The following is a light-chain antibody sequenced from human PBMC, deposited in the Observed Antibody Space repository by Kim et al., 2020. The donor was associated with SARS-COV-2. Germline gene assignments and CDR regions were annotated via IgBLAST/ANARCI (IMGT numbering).Light chain of an antibody. CDR3: QQLHSYLNT. Sequence: GSIGDRVTITCRDSQGISSSLAWYQQKPGKAPRVLFYLSSTLQTSVPSRFSASGSGTEFTLTISSLQPEDFATYYCQQLHSYLNTFGQGTKLEI. V-gene: IGKV1-9*01. J-gene: IGKJ2*01. CDR2: LSS. CDR1: QGISSS.